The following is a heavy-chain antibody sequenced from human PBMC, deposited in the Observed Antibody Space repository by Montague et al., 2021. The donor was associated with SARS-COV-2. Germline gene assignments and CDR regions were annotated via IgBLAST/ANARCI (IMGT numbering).Heavy chain of an antibody. D-gene: IGHD5/OR15-5a*01. Sequence: PALVKPTHTLTLTCSLSGFSLRTRGVGVGWIRQPPGKALEWLAFIYWNDDKRYNPSLETRLTITKDSSENQVVLTVTNVDPVDSATYYCARSNDVYDHFDYWGQGTMVTVSS. CDR1: GFSLRTRGVG. CDR2: IYWNDDK. V-gene: IGHV2-5*01. J-gene: IGHJ4*02. CDR3: ARSNDVYDHFDY.